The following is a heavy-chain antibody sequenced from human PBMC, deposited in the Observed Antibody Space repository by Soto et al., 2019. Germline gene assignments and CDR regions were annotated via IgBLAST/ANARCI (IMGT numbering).Heavy chain of an antibody. V-gene: IGHV3-23*01. Sequence: GGSLRLSCAASGFTFSSYAMSWVRQAPGKGLEWVSAISGSGGSTYYADSVKGRFTISRDNSKNTLYLQMNSLRAEDTAVYYCAKDFEMDFIAARPGVHKNWGQGTLVTVSS. CDR2: ISGSGGST. CDR1: GFTFSSYA. J-gene: IGHJ4*02. D-gene: IGHD6-6*01. CDR3: AKDFEMDFIAARPGVHKN.